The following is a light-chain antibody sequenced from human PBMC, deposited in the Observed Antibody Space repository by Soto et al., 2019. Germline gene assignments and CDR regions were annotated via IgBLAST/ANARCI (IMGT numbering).Light chain of an antibody. J-gene: IGLJ1*01. V-gene: IGLV3-1*01. CDR3: QAWDSYTAYV. CDR2: QDS. Sequence: SYELIQPPSVSVSPGQTASITCSGDKLGDKYACWYQQKPGQSPVLVIYQDSKRPSGIPERFSGSNSGNTATLTISGTQAMDEADYYCQAWDSYTAYVFGTGTKVTVL. CDR1: KLGDKY.